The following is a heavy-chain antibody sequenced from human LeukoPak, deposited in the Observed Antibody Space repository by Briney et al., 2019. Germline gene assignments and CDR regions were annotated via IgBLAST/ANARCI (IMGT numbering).Heavy chain of an antibody. J-gene: IGHJ3*02. CDR1: VFTVSSNY. V-gene: IGHV3-53*01. D-gene: IGHD2-15*01. Sequence: GGSLRLSCAASVFTVSSNYMSWVRQAPGKGLEWVSVIYSGGSTYYADSVKGRFTISRDNSKNTLYLQMNSLRVEDTAVYYCAREIYCSASSCTGGVFDIWGQGTMVTVSS. CDR3: AREIYCSASSCTGGVFDI. CDR2: IYSGGST.